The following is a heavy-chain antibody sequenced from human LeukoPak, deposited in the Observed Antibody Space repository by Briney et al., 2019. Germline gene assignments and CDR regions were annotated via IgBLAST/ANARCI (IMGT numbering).Heavy chain of an antibody. Sequence: SETQSLTCTVSGGSISSYYWSWIRQPPGKGLEWIGHIYSSGSTNYNPSLKSRVTISVDTSKNQFSLKLSSVTAADTAVYYCARNYDSSGCTAFGYWGRGTLVTVSS. CDR3: ARNYDSSGCTAFGY. D-gene: IGHD3-22*01. V-gene: IGHV4-59*01. CDR2: IYSSGST. J-gene: IGHJ4*02. CDR1: GGSISSYY.